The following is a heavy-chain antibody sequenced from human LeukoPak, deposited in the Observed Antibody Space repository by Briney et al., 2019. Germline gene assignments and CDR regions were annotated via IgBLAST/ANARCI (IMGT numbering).Heavy chain of an antibody. Sequence: ASVKVSCKASGYTFTGYYMHWVRQAPGQGLEWMGWINPNSGGTNYAQKFQGRVTMTRDTSISTAYMELSRLRSDDTAVYYCARTSGYDYVWGSYRYGAFDYWGQGTLVTVSS. V-gene: IGHV1-2*02. D-gene: IGHD3-16*02. CDR1: GYTFTGYY. J-gene: IGHJ4*02. CDR2: INPNSGGT. CDR3: ARTSGYDYVWGSYRYGAFDY.